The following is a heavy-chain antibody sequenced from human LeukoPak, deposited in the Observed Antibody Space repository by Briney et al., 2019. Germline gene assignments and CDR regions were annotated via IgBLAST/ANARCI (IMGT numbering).Heavy chain of an antibody. CDR2: ISGSGGRT. V-gene: IGHV3-23*01. CDR3: ARDYYDSSGYLYYFDY. J-gene: IGHJ4*02. Sequence: GGSLRLSCAASGFTFSSYAMSWVRQTPGKGLEWVSGISGSGGRTYYADSVRGRFTISRDNAKNSLYLQMNSLRAEDTAVYYCARDYYDSSGYLYYFDYWGQGTLVTVSS. CDR1: GFTFSSYA. D-gene: IGHD3-22*01.